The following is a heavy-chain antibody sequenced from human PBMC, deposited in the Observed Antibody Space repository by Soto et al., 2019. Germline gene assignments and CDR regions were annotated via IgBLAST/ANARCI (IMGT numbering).Heavy chain of an antibody. CDR2: IYSTGRT. CDR3: ARDRWELLYAFDI. CDR1: GGSSSSYY. J-gene: IGHJ3*02. Sequence: QVQLQESGPGLVKPSETLSLTCTVSGGSSSSYYWSWVRQPPGKGLEWIGYIYSTGRTNYNPSPKSRVTISADTSKNKFSLKLSSVTATDTAVDYCARDRWELLYAFDIWGQETMVTVSS. D-gene: IGHD1-26*01. V-gene: IGHV4-59*13.